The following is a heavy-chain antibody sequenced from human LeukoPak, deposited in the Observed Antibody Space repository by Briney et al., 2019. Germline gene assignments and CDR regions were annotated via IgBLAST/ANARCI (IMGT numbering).Heavy chain of an antibody. CDR3: ASRYYYDSSGYYHFDY. J-gene: IGHJ4*02. CDR2: ISAYNGNT. Sequence: ASVKVSCKASGYTFTSYGISWVRQAPGQGLEWMGWISAYNGNTNYAQKLQGRVTMTTDTSTSTAYMELRSLRSEDTAVYYCASRYYYDSSGYYHFDYWGQGTLVTVSS. D-gene: IGHD3-22*01. V-gene: IGHV1-18*01. CDR1: GYTFTSYG.